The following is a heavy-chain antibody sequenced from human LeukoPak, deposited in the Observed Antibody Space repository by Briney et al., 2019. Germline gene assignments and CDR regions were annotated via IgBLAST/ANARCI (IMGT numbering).Heavy chain of an antibody. V-gene: IGHV3-53*04. CDR3: ARALGRNYYYGMDV. Sequence: PGGSLKLSCPPSGFTVSSNYMSGFGQPPGRGREGVSVIYSGGSTYYADSVKGRFTISRHNSKNTLYLQMNSLRAEDTAVYYCARALGRNYYYGMDVWGQGTTVTVSS. D-gene: IGHD7-27*01. CDR1: GFTVSSNY. CDR2: IYSGGST. J-gene: IGHJ6*02.